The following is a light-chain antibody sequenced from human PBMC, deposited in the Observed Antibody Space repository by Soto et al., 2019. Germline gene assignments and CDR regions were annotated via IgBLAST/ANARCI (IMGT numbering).Light chain of an antibody. Sequence: EIVLTQSPGTLSLSPGEVATLSFSASQSISTNLAWFQQKPGQAPRLLIYGASTRATGIPARFSGSGSGTEFTLTISSLQSEDFAVYYCQQYNNWPPITFGQGTRLE. CDR3: QQYNNWPPIT. J-gene: IGKJ5*01. CDR2: GAS. CDR1: QSISTN. V-gene: IGKV3-15*01.